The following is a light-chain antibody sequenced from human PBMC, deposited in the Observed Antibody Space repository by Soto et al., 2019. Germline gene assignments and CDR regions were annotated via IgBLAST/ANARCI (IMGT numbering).Light chain of an antibody. J-gene: IGLJ2*01. CDR1: NIGSKG. CDR2: SDT. CDR3: QVWDSGSAHVV. Sequence: SYELTQPPSVSVAPGKTASISGGGNNIGSKGVHWYQQKPGQAPVLVIYSDTDLPPVIPERFSGSNSANLATLTISRDDAGDEADYYCQVWDSGSAHVVFGGGTKLTVL. V-gene: IGLV3-21*04.